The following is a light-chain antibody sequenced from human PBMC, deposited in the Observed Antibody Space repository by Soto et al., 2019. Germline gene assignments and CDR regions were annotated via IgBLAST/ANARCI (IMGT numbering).Light chain of an antibody. CDR2: WGS. J-gene: IGKJ1*01. CDR3: MQGSHWPPGT. Sequence: DIVMTQSPLSLPVTAGEPASVSCRSSQSLLHSNGYTYLDWYLQKPGQSPQLLIYWGSNRASGVPDRFSGSGSGTDFTLKISRVEAEDVGVYYCMQGSHWPPGTFGQGTKVDIK. V-gene: IGKV2-28*01. CDR1: QSLLHSNGYTY.